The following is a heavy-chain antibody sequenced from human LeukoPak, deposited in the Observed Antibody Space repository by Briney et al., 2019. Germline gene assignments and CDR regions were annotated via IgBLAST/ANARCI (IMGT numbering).Heavy chain of an antibody. CDR1: GYHFTSYW. D-gene: IGHD3-10*01. J-gene: IGHJ6*04. CDR3: ARQIWFGELLPYYYYGMDV. V-gene: IGHV5-10-1*01. Sequence: GESLKISCKGSGYHFTSYWISWVRQMPGKGVEWMGRIDPSDSYTNYSPSFQGHVTISADKSISTAYLQWSSLKASDTAMYYCARQIWFGELLPYYYYGMDVWGKGTTVTVSS. CDR2: IDPSDSYT.